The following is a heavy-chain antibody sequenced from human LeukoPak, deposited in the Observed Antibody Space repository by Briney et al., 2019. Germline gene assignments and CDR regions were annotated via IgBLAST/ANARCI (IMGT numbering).Heavy chain of an antibody. J-gene: IGHJ5*02. CDR1: GGTFSSYA. Sequence: ASVKVSCKASGGTFSSYAISWVRQAPGQGLEWMGGIIPIFGTANYAQKFQGRVTITADKSTSTAYMELSSLRSEDTAVYYCARAYLGYCTNGVCSQKGFDPWGQGTLVTVSS. CDR2: IIPIFGTA. D-gene: IGHD2-8*01. V-gene: IGHV1-69*06. CDR3: ARAYLGYCTNGVCSQKGFDP.